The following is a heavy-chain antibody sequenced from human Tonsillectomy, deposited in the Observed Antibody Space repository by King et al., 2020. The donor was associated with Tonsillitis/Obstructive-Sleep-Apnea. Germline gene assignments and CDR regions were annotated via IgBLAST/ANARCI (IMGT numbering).Heavy chain of an antibody. CDR3: ARVFKSNGMAAAGTGYFDY. J-gene: IGHJ4*02. CDR1: GYSFTSYW. V-gene: IGHV5-51*01. CDR2: IYPGDSAT. D-gene: IGHD6-13*01. Sequence: QLVQSGAELKKPGESLKISCKDSGYSFTSYWIGWVRQMPGKGLEWMGIIYPGDSATRYSPSFQGQVTISADKSISTAYLQWSSLKASDIAMYYCARVFKSNGMAAAGTGYFDYWGQGTLVTVSS.